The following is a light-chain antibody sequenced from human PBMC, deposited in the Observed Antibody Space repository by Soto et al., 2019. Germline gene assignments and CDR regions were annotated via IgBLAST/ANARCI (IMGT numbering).Light chain of an antibody. Sequence: DVQVTQSPSFVSASVGDTVTITCRASQGIGTWLAWYQQKPGKAPNLLIYGASNLQSGVPPRFSGSRLGTHFTLTIVSLQPEDFATYFCQQTNSFPVTFGQGTRLEI. CDR2: GAS. V-gene: IGKV1D-12*01. J-gene: IGKJ5*01. CDR3: QQTNSFPVT. CDR1: QGIGTW.